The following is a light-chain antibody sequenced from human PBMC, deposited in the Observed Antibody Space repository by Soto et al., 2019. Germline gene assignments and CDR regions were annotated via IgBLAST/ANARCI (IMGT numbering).Light chain of an antibody. Sequence: QSALTQPASVSGSPGQSITISCTGTTSNIGGYNYVSWYQHLPGKAPKLMIYDVSNRPSGVSNRFSGSKSGNTASLTISGLQAEDEADYYCSSYTSSNTLVFGGGTQLTVL. J-gene: IGLJ2*01. CDR1: TSNIGGYNY. CDR3: SSYTSSNTLV. V-gene: IGLV2-14*03. CDR2: DVS.